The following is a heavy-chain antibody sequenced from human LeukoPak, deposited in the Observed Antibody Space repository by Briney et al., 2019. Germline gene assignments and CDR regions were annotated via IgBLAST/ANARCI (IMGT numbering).Heavy chain of an antibody. V-gene: IGHV4-34*01. D-gene: IGHD2-15*01. CDR3: ARGLGYCSGGSCYEGGGFDY. CDR1: GGSFSGYY. J-gene: IGHJ4*02. CDR2: INHGGST. Sequence: PSETLSLTCAVYGGSFSGYYWSWIRQPPGKGLEWIGEINHGGSTNYNPSLKSRVTISVDTSKNQFSLKLSSVTAADTAVYYCARGLGYCSGGSCYEGGGFDYWGQGTLVTVSS.